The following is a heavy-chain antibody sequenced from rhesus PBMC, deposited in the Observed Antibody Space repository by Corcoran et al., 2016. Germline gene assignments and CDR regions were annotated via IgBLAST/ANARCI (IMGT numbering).Heavy chain of an antibody. CDR1: GGSISGYW. CDR3: ARRGRYNWYFDL. CDR2: RETKGSN. Sequence: QLQLQESGPGLVKPSETLSLTCAVSGGSISGYWWSWIRQPPGKGLEGIGRRETKGSNDNHPSIRSRVTISRDTSKNQFALKLSCVTAADTAVYYCARRGRYNWYFDLWGPGTPITISS. V-gene: IGHV4-165*01. D-gene: IGHD1-1*01. J-gene: IGHJ2*01.